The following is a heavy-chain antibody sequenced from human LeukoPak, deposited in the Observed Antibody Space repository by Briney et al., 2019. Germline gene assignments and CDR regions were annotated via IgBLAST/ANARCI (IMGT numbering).Heavy chain of an antibody. J-gene: IGHJ3*02. Sequence: PSETLSLTCTVSGGSISSYYWSWIRQPAGRGLEWIGRIYTSGSTNYNPSLKSRATMSVDTSKNQFSLKLSSVTAADTAVYYCARARAPEVQFAFDIWGQGTMVTVSS. CDR3: ARARAPEVQFAFDI. D-gene: IGHD5-24*01. CDR1: GGSISSYY. V-gene: IGHV4-4*07. CDR2: IYTSGST.